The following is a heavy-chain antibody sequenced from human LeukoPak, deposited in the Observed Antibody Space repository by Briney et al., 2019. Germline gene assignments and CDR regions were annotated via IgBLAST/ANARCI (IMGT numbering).Heavy chain of an antibody. CDR1: GYTITGYY. CDR2: IHLSVGSV. J-gene: IGHJ6*02. Sequence: ASVKVSCKASGYTITGYYMHWVRQAPGQGLEWMAIIHLSVGSVDYTQKFQGRVTVTRDTSTSTVYMEVNSLRSEDTAVYYCVRHNHMDVWGQGTMVIVSS. CDR3: VRHNHMDV. V-gene: IGHV1-46*01.